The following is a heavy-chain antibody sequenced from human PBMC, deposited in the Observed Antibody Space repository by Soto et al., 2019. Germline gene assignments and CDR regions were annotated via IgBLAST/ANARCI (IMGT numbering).Heavy chain of an antibody. D-gene: IGHD6-13*01. CDR3: AAARNNPLIAAAVYYYYGMDV. CDR2: ISYDGSNK. V-gene: IGHV3-30*03. CDR1: GFTFSSYG. Sequence: GGSLRLSCAASGFTFSSYGMHWVRQAPGKGLEWVAVISYDGSNKYYADSVKGRFTISRDNSKNTLYLQMNSLRAEDTAVYYCAAARNNPLIAAAVYYYYGMDVWGQGTTVTVSS. J-gene: IGHJ6*02.